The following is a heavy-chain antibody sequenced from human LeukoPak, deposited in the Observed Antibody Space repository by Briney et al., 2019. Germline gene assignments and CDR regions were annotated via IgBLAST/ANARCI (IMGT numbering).Heavy chain of an antibody. CDR3: ARGAYYYGSGSYYRGPYYYMDV. V-gene: IGHV1-8*01. D-gene: IGHD3-10*01. CDR2: MNPNSGNT. Sequence: ASVKGSCKASGYTFTSYDINWVRQATGQGLEWMGWMNPNSGNTGYAQKFQGRVTMTRNTSISTAYMELSSLRSEDTAVYYCARGAYYYGSGSYYRGPYYYMDVWGKGTTVTVSS. CDR1: GYTFTSYD. J-gene: IGHJ6*03.